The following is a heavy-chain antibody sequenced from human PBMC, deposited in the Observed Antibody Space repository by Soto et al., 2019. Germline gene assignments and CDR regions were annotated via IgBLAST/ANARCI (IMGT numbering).Heavy chain of an antibody. CDR1: GFTFSSYG. V-gene: IGHV3-30*18. CDR3: AKGAVEMATITAY. J-gene: IGHJ4*02. Sequence: QVQLVESGGGVVQPGRSLRLSCAASGFTFSSYGMHWVRQAPGKGLEWVAVISYDGSNKYYADSVKGRFTISRDNSKNTLYLQMNSLRAEDTAVYYCAKGAVEMATITAYWGQGTLVTVSS. CDR2: ISYDGSNK. D-gene: IGHD5-12*01.